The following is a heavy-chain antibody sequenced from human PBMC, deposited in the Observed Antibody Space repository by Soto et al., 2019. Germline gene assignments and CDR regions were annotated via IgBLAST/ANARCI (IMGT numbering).Heavy chain of an antibody. CDR3: GRVHGVSITMVRGVMVELPHKYGMDV. CDR1: GGSFSGYY. V-gene: IGHV4-34*01. Sequence: SETLSLTCAVYGGSFSGYYWSWIRQPPGKGLEWIGEINHSGSTNYNPSLKSRVTISVDTSKNQFSLKLSSVTAADTAVYYCGRVHGVSITMVRGVMVELPHKYGMDVWGQGTTVTVSS. D-gene: IGHD3-10*01. J-gene: IGHJ6*02. CDR2: INHSGST.